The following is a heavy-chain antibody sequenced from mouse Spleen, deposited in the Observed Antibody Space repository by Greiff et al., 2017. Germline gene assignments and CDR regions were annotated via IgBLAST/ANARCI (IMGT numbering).Heavy chain of an antibody. J-gene: IGHJ3*01. V-gene: IGHV1-5*01. Sequence: VQLQQSGTVLARPGASVKMSCKTSGYTFTSYWMHWVKQRPGQGLEWIGAIYPGNSDTSYNQKFKGKAKLTAVTSASTAYMELSSLTNEDSAVYYCTRDHYGNYLFAYWGQGTLVTVSA. CDR3: TRDHYGNYLFAY. CDR1: GYTFTSYW. CDR2: IYPGNSDT. D-gene: IGHD2-1*01.